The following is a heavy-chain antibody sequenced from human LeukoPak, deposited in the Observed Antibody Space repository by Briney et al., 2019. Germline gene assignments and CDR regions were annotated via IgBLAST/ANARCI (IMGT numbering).Heavy chain of an antibody. CDR1: GVTFSSYS. V-gene: IGHV3-48*01. J-gene: IGHJ4*02. CDR3: AVSFDF. D-gene: IGHD5/OR15-5a*01. CDR2: ISSSSGTT. Sequence: GGSLRLSCAASGVTFSSYSMNWVRQAPGKGLEWVSYISSSSGTTYYADSVKGRFTISRDNAKNPLYLQMNRLRAEDTAVYFCAVSFDFWGQGTLVTVSS.